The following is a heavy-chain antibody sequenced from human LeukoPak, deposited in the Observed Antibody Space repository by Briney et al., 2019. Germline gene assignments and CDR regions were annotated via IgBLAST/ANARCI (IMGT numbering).Heavy chain of an antibody. J-gene: IGHJ4*02. CDR3: ARVGPNYYDSSAEFDY. Sequence: ASVTVSCKASGYTFTSYGISWVRQAPGQGLEWMGWISAYNGNTNYAQKLQGRVTMTTDTSTSTAYMELRSLRSDDTAVYYCARVGPNYYDSSAEFDYWGQGTLVTVSS. V-gene: IGHV1-18*01. D-gene: IGHD3-22*01. CDR2: ISAYNGNT. CDR1: GYTFTSYG.